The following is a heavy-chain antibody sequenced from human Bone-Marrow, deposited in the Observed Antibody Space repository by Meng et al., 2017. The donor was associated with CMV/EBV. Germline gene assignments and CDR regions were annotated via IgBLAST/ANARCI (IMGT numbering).Heavy chain of an antibody. Sequence: SVKVSCKASGGTFSSYAISWVRQAPGQGLEWMGGIIPMFGTTNYAQKFQGRVTITTDESTSTAYMELSSLRSGDTAVYYCARDFGSGWYYFDYWGQGTLVTVSS. D-gene: IGHD6-19*01. CDR2: IIPMFGTT. V-gene: IGHV1-69*05. CDR1: GGTFSSYA. J-gene: IGHJ4*02. CDR3: ARDFGSGWYYFDY.